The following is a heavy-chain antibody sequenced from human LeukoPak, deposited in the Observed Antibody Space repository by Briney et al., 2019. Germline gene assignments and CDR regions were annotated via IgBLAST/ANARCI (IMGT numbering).Heavy chain of an antibody. D-gene: IGHD5-24*01. Sequence: SVKVSCKASGGTFSSYAISWVRQAPGQGLEWMGGIIPIFGTANYAQKFQGRVTITADESTSTAYMELSSLRSEDTAVYYCVRDEMATSNFDLWGRGTLVTVSS. CDR3: VRDEMATSNFDL. CDR1: GGTFSSYA. V-gene: IGHV1-69*13. J-gene: IGHJ2*01. CDR2: IIPIFGTA.